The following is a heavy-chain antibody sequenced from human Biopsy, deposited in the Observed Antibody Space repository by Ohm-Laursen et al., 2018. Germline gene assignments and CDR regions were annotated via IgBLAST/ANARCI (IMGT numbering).Heavy chain of an antibody. Sequence: GSLRLSCAASGFTFSASAVHWVRQASGKGLEWVGRIRSKAKSYATAYAESVTGRFTISRDDSKNTTYLQMNSLKTEDTAVYYCTLEGAGFDNWGQGTLVTVSS. CDR2: IRSKAKSYAT. V-gene: IGHV3-73*01. CDR3: TLEGAGFDN. CDR1: GFTFSASA. J-gene: IGHJ4*02. D-gene: IGHD3-10*01.